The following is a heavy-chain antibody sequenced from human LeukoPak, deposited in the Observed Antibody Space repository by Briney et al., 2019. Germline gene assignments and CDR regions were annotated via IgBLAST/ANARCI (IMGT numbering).Heavy chain of an antibody. CDR3: ARASWFGELLPDY. D-gene: IGHD3-10*01. V-gene: IGHV3-21*01. CDR1: GFTFSSYS. Sequence: GGSLRLSCAASGFTFSSYSMNWVRQAPGKGLEWVSSTSSSSRYIYYADSVKGRFTISRDNAKNSLYLQMNSLRAEDTAVYYCARASWFGELLPDYWGQGTLVTVSS. CDR2: TSSSSRYI. J-gene: IGHJ4*02.